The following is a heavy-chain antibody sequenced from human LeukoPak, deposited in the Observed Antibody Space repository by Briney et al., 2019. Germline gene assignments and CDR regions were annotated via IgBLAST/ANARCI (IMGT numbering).Heavy chain of an antibody. Sequence: PGGSLRLPCAASGFIFSSYSMNWVRQAPGKGLEWVSVISGSGGITYYADSVKGRFTVSRDNSKNTLFLQMNSLRVEDTAVYYCAKEPNHGSGYWDYWGQGTLVTVSS. CDR1: GFIFSSYS. J-gene: IGHJ4*02. D-gene: IGHD3-22*01. V-gene: IGHV3-23*01. CDR2: ISGSGGIT. CDR3: AKEPNHGSGYWDY.